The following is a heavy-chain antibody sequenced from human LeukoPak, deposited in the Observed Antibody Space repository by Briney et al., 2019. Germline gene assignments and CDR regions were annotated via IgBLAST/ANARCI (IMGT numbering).Heavy chain of an antibody. D-gene: IGHD3-10*01. Sequence: PETLSLTCTVSHFISSYYWSWIRQPPGKGLEWIGYISYSGSTHYNPSLKSRLTISIDTSKNQFSLKLTSVTAADTAVYYCTRQWFGELFSVFDYWGQGSLVTVSS. CDR1: HFISSYY. CDR2: ISYSGST. J-gene: IGHJ4*02. V-gene: IGHV4-59*08. CDR3: TRQWFGELFSVFDY.